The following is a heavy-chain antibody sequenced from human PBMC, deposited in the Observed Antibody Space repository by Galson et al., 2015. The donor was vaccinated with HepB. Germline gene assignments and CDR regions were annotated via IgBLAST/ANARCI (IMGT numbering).Heavy chain of an antibody. V-gene: IGHV3-7*03. CDR3: TRRLRYSDWLFDY. Sequence: SLRLSCAASGFPFSTYWMSWVRQAPGKGLEWVANIKHDGTEQYYVASLKGRFTISRDNAKNSLYLQMNSLRAEDTAIYYCTRRLRYSDWLFDYWGQGTLVTVSS. J-gene: IGHJ4*02. CDR2: IKHDGTEQ. D-gene: IGHD3-9*01. CDR1: GFPFSTYW.